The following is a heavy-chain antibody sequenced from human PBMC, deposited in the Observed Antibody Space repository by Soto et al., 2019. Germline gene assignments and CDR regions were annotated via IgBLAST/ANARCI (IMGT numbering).Heavy chain of an antibody. D-gene: IGHD3-22*01. CDR1: GYSFTSYW. Sequence: GESLKISCKGSGYSFTSYWIGWVRQMPGKGLEWMGIIYPGDSDTEYSPSFQGQVTISADKSISTAYLQWSSLKASDTAIYYCVRRSSYDSGGYSDFDYWGQGTLVTVSS. J-gene: IGHJ4*02. CDR3: VRRSSYDSGGYSDFDY. CDR2: IYPGDSDT. V-gene: IGHV5-51*01.